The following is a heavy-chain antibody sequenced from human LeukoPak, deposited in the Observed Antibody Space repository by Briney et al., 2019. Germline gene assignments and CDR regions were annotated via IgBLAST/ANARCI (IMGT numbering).Heavy chain of an antibody. CDR2: IYPGDSDT. CDR1: GYIFTSYW. CDR3: ARGPATVQRWLQSEIKSQLTDS. D-gene: IGHD5-24*01. Sequence: ESLKSSCKGSGYIFTSYWIGWLRQMPGKGLEGMGIIYPGDSDTRYSPSFQGQVTISADKSISTAYLQWISLKASDTAMYYCARGPATVQRWLQSEIKSQLTDSWGPGTLVTVSS. J-gene: IGHJ5*01. V-gene: IGHV5-51*01.